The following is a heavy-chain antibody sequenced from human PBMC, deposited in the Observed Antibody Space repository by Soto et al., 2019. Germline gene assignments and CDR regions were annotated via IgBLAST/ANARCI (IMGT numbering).Heavy chain of an antibody. Sequence: SETLSLTCTVSGGSISSGGYYWSWIRQHPGKGLEWIGYIYYSGSTYYSPSLKSRVTISVDTSKNQFSLKLSSVTAADTAVYYCAREYSGYDLYYYYYMDVWGKGTTVTVSS. J-gene: IGHJ6*03. CDR1: GGSISSGGYY. CDR3: AREYSGYDLYYYYYMDV. CDR2: IYYSGST. V-gene: IGHV4-31*03. D-gene: IGHD5-12*01.